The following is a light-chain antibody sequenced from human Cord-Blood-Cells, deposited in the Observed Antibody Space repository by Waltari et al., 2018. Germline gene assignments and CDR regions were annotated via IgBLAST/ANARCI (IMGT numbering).Light chain of an antibody. Sequence: QSALTQPASVSGSPGQSITISCTGTSSDVGGYNYVSWYQQHPGKAPKLMIYDVSKRPSGGSNRVSGSKSGNTASLTISGLQAEDEADYYCAAWDDSLSGPVFGGGTKLTVL. CDR3: AAWDDSLSGPV. CDR2: DVS. V-gene: IGLV2-14*01. CDR1: SSDVGGYNY. J-gene: IGLJ3*02.